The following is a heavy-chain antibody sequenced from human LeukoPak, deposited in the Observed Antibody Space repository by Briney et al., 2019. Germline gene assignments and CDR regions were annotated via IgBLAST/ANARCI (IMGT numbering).Heavy chain of an antibody. V-gene: IGHV3-48*03. J-gene: IGHJ5*02. Sequence: GSLRLSCAASGFTFSSYEMNWVRQAPGKGLEWVSYISSSGSTIYYADSVKGRFTISRDNAKNSLYLQMNSLRAEDTAVYYCARDVFGAWLRENWFDPWGQGTLVTVSS. CDR1: GFTFSSYE. D-gene: IGHD5-12*01. CDR2: ISSSGSTI. CDR3: ARDVFGAWLRENWFDP.